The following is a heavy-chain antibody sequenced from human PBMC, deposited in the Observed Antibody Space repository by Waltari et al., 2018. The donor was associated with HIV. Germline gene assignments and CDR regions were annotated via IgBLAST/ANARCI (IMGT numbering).Heavy chain of an antibody. CDR3: ARGSLLRNWLDP. CDR2: ISGLSEERR. Sequence: IHLVQSGAEVKKHGASVKVSCKASGSTFREYGISWVRQAPGQGLEWMGWISGLSEERRNYAQKFQGRVTLSTDTSTTTAYMELRSLRSDDTAIYYCARGSLLRNWLDPWGQGTLVTVSS. J-gene: IGHJ5*02. V-gene: IGHV1-18*01. CDR1: GSTFREYG. D-gene: IGHD3-22*01.